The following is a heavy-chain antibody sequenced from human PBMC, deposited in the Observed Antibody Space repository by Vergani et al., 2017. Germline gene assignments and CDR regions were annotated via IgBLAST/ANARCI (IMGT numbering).Heavy chain of an antibody. CDR3: ARIPRSSGKYYGSGSYRAGQAFDI. CDR2: INHSGST. Sequence: QAQLQQWGAGLLKPSETLSLTCAVYGGSFSGYYWSWIRQPPGKGLEWIGEINHSGSTNYNPSLKSRVTISVATSQNQFSLKLSSVNAADTAVYYCARIPRSSGKYYGSGSYRAGQAFDIWGQGTMVTVSS. CDR1: GGSFSGYY. J-gene: IGHJ3*02. V-gene: IGHV4-34*01. D-gene: IGHD3-10*01.